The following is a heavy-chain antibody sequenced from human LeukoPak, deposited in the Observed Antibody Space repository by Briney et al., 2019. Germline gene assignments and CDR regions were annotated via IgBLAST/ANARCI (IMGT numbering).Heavy chain of an antibody. J-gene: IGHJ4*02. CDR1: GGSISSGSYY. Sequence: SQTLSLTCTVSGGSISSGSYYWSWIRQPAGKGLEWIGRIYTSGSTNYNPSLKSRVTISVDMSKNQFSLKLSSVTAADTAVYYCARGGYDYGDYPGDYWGQGTLVTVSS. CDR3: ARGGYDYGDYPGDY. CDR2: IYTSGST. D-gene: IGHD4-17*01. V-gene: IGHV4-61*02.